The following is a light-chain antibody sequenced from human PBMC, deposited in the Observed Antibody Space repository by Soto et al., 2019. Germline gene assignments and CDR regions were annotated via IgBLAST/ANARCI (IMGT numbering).Light chain of an antibody. J-gene: IGKJ4*01. Sequence: DIQMTQSPSSLSASVGDRVTITCRASQTISSYLNWFQQKPGKAPKLLIYAASSLQSGVPSRFSGSGSGTDFTLTISSLQPEDFETYYCQQSHSAPPTFGGGTKVDI. V-gene: IGKV1-39*01. CDR3: QQSHSAPPT. CDR2: AAS. CDR1: QTISSY.